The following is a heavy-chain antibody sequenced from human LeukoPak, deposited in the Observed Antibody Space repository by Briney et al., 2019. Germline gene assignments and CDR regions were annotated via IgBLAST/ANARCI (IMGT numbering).Heavy chain of an antibody. Sequence: ASVKVSCKASGYTFTSYGISWVRQAPGQGLEWMGWISAYNGNTNYAQKLQGRVTMTTDTSTSIAYMELRSLRSDDTAVYYCARVGAATGIPFSWFDPWGQGTLVTVSS. CDR1: GYTFTSYG. CDR3: ARVGAATGIPFSWFDP. D-gene: IGHD6-13*01. V-gene: IGHV1-18*01. J-gene: IGHJ5*02. CDR2: ISAYNGNT.